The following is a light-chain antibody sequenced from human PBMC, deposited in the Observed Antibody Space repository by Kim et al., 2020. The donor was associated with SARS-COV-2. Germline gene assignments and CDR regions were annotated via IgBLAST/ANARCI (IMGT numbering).Light chain of an antibody. Sequence: DIQMTQSPSSLSASVGDRVTITCRASQRVGTYLIWYQKKPGEAPKLLIYAASSLQSGVPSRFSGSGSGTDFTLTISRLQPEDSATYYCQQSNSVPFTFGPGTKVDIK. CDR3: QQSNSVPFT. CDR1: QRVGTY. V-gene: IGKV1-39*01. J-gene: IGKJ3*01. CDR2: AAS.